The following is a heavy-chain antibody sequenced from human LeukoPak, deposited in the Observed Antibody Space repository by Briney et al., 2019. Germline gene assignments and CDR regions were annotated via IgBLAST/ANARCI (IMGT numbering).Heavy chain of an antibody. Sequence: KSSETLSLTCTVSGGSISSYYWSWIRQPPGKGLEWIGYIYYSGSTNYNPSLKSRVAISVDTSKNQFSLKLSSVTAADTAVYYCARVPQKRGLRGAWFDPWGQGTLVTVSS. CDR2: IYYSGST. CDR3: ARVPQKRGLRGAWFDP. J-gene: IGHJ5*02. CDR1: GGSISSYY. D-gene: IGHD5/OR15-5a*01. V-gene: IGHV4-59*01.